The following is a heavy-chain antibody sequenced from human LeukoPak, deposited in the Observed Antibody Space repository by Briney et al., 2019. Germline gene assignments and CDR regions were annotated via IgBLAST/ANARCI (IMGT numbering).Heavy chain of an antibody. CDR1: GGSVSSYY. V-gene: IGHV4-59*08. CDR3: ARHPSFRADFLDF. D-gene: IGHD3-3*01. CDR2: FYYSGSTN. Sequence: SETLSLTCTVSGGSVSSYYWSWIRQPPGKALEWIGYFYYSGSTNNYNPSLKSRVTMSLDTSKNQFSLKLTSLTAADTAVYYCARHPSFRADFLDFWGQGTLVTVSS. J-gene: IGHJ4*02.